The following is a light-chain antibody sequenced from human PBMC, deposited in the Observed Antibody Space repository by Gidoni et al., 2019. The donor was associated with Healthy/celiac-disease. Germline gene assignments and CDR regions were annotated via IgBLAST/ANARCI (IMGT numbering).Light chain of an antibody. V-gene: IGKV3-11*01. CDR3: QQRSNWPPPLT. CDR2: DAS. CDR1: QSVSSY. J-gene: IGKJ4*01. Sequence: EIVLTQSPATLSLSPGERATLSCRASQSVSSYLAWYQQKPGQAPRLLIYDASNRATGIPARFSGSGYGTDFTHTISSLEPEDFAVYYCQQRSNWPPPLTFGGGTKVEIK.